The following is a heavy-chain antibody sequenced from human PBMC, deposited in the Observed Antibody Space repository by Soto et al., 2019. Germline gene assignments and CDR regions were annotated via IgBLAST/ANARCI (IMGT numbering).Heavy chain of an antibody. Sequence: GESLKISCQTSGYTFTNYWIGCVRQMPGVGLEWLGLIFPRDFDVRYSPSFDGQVTISADRSTATAFLHWDSLEASDSALYFCARLVSLLQPTDSWGQGTQVTVYS. CDR2: IFPRDFDV. J-gene: IGHJ5*01. D-gene: IGHD4-4*01. CDR3: ARLVSLLQPTDS. V-gene: IGHV5-51*01. CDR1: GYTFTNYW.